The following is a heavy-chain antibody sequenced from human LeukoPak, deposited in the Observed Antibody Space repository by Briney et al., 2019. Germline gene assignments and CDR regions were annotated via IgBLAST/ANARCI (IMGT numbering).Heavy chain of an antibody. J-gene: IGHJ2*01. CDR2: IIPIFGTA. D-gene: IGHD5-24*01. CDR3: ARSLPRDTISSWYFDL. Sequence: SVKVSCKASGGTFSSYGISWVRQAPGQGLEWMGGIIPIFGTANYAQKFQGRVTITADKSTSTAYMELSSLRSEDTAVYYCARSLPRDTISSWYFDLWGRGTLVTVSS. V-gene: IGHV1-69*06. CDR1: GGTFSSYG.